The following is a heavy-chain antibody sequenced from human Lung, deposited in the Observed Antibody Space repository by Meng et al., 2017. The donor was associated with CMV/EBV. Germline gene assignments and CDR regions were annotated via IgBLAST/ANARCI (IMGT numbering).Heavy chain of an antibody. CDR3: LRRSGGSV. CDR2: IPHRGSS. J-gene: IGHJ4*02. CDR1: GDSITNHNW. D-gene: IGHD3-10*01. V-gene: IGHV4-4*02. Sequence: QVPLRGSGPALVTPSETLSPTCAVSGDSITNHNWWAWVRQPPGKGLEWIGEIPHRGSSAYNPSLKSRVSMSIDKSKNQFSLKLTSVTAADTAVYHCLRRSGGSVWGQGTLVTVSS.